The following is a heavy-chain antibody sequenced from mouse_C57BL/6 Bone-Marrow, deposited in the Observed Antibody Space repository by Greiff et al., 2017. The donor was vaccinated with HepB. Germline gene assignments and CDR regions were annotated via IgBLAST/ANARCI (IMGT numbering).Heavy chain of an antibody. D-gene: IGHD1-1*01. Sequence: VQLQQSGAELVRPGTSVKVSCKASGYAFTNYLIEWVKQRPGQGLEWIGVINPGSGGTNYNDKFKGKATLTADKSSSTAYMQLSSLTSEDSAVYFGAAVVARDYLYFDVWGTGNTVTVSS. V-gene: IGHV1-54*01. CDR2: INPGSGGT. CDR1: GYAFTNYL. J-gene: IGHJ1*03. CDR3: AAVVARDYLYFDV.